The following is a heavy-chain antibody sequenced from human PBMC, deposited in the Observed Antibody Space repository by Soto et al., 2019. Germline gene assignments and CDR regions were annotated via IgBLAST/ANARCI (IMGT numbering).Heavy chain of an antibody. J-gene: IGHJ3*02. CDR3: ARDGGGGEALDI. Sequence: QVQLQESGPGLVKPSETLSLTCTVSGGSINTYYWNWIRQPAGKGLGWIGRMYTSWTTNYNPSLKSRVTMSVDTSKNQYSLKVRSVTAADTAVYYCARDGGGGEALDIRGQGTKGTGSS. D-gene: IGHD3-10*01. CDR2: MYTSWTT. V-gene: IGHV4-4*07. CDR1: GGSINTYY.